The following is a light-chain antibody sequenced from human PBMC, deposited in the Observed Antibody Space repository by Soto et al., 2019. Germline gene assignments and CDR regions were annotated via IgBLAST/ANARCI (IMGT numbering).Light chain of an antibody. Sequence: DIQMSQSPSTPSASVGDRVTITCRASRTIDSCFAWYQQRPGKPPNLLIYKASTLASGVPSRFSGSGSGTEFTLTINSLQPDDFATYYCQHYNIYSGTFGQGTRLEIK. CDR3: QHYNIYSGT. CDR1: RTIDSC. CDR2: KAS. J-gene: IGKJ5*01. V-gene: IGKV1-5*03.